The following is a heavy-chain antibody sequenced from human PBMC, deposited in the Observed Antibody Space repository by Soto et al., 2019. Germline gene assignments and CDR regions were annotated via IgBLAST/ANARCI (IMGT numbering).Heavy chain of an antibody. J-gene: IGHJ4*02. CDR3: ARMSGTYYVPDY. CDR1: NASITSSGYY. Sequence: QVQLQESGPRLVEASQTLSLTCTVSNASITSSGYYWSWVRQPPGKRLEWIGYIYHSGSTFYSPYLRSRLTMSVDTSKNQCSLTLRSVTAADTAVYHCARMSGTYYVPDYWGQGTLVTVSS. CDR2: IYHSGST. V-gene: IGHV4-31*03. D-gene: IGHD1-26*01.